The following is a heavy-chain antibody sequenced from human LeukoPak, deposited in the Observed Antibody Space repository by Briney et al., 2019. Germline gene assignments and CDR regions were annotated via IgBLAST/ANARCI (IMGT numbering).Heavy chain of an antibody. CDR2: INHSGST. V-gene: IGHV4-30-2*01. J-gene: IGHJ3*02. CDR1: GDSISSGGYS. Sequence: SETLSLTCAVSGDSISSGGYSYHWIRQPPGKGLEWIGEINHSGSTNYNPSRKSRVTISVDTSNNQFSLQLSSVTAADTAVYYCARHRISSWSTRYDAFDIWGQGTMVTVSS. D-gene: IGHD6-13*01. CDR3: ARHRISSWSTRYDAFDI.